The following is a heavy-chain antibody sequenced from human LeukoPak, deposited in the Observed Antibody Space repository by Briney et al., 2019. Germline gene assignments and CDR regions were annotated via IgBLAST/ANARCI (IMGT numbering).Heavy chain of an antibody. CDR3: ARFVSSSWTFDY. CDR2: ISSSSSYI. Sequence: PGGSLRLSCAASGFTFSSYSMNWVRQAPGKGLEWVSSISSSSSYIYYADSVKGRFTISRDNAKNSLYLQMNSLRAEDTAVYYCARFVSSSWTFDYWGQGTLVTVSS. CDR1: GFTFSSYS. V-gene: IGHV3-21*01. J-gene: IGHJ4*02. D-gene: IGHD6-13*01.